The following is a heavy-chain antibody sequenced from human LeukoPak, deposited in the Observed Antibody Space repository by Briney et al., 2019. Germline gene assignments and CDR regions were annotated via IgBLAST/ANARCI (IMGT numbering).Heavy chain of an antibody. CDR1: GGSISSSSYY. CDR3: ARSKSRLKTFDY. CDR2: INHSGST. Sequence: PSETLSLTCTVSGGSISSSSYYWGWIRQPPGKGLEWIGEINHSGSTNYNPSLKSRVTISVDTSKNQFSLKLSSVTAADTAVYYCARSKSRLKTFDYWGQGTLVTVSS. J-gene: IGHJ4*02. V-gene: IGHV4-39*07. D-gene: IGHD6-13*01.